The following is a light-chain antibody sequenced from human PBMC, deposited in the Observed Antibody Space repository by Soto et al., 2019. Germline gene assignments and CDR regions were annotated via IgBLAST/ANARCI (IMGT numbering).Light chain of an antibody. CDR1: SSDVGGYNY. Sequence: QSALTQPASVSGSPGQSITISCTGASSDVGGYNYVSWYQQYPGKAPKLMIFDVSSRPSGVSNRFSGSKSGNTASLTISGLQAEDEADYYCSSYARSGTYVFGSGTKVT. CDR3: SSYARSGTYV. J-gene: IGLJ1*01. V-gene: IGLV2-14*03. CDR2: DVS.